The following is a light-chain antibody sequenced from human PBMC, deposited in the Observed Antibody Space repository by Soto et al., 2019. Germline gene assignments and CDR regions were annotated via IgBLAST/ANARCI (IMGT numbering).Light chain of an antibody. V-gene: IGKV3-11*01. CDR3: QQRSNWPAIT. Sequence: EIVLTQSPATLSLSPGERATLSCRASQSVSSYLAWYQQKPGQAPRLLIDDASNRATGIPARFSGSGSGTDFTLTTSSLEPEDFAVYYCQQRSNWPAITFGQGTRLEMK. CDR2: DAS. J-gene: IGKJ5*01. CDR1: QSVSSY.